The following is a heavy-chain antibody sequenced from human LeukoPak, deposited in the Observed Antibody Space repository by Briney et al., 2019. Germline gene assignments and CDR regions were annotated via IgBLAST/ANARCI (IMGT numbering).Heavy chain of an antibody. V-gene: IGHV3-73*01. J-gene: IGHJ4*02. D-gene: IGHD2-2*01. CDR3: SRQTNSCHDY. Sequence: GGSLKLSCATSGFTFSGSHMHWVRQASGKGLEWVGHVRSKADNYATAYAASVKGRFTISRDDSKNTAYLQMNSPKTEDTAVYYCSRQTNSCHDYWGQGTLVTVSS. CDR1: GFTFSGSH. CDR2: VRSKADNYAT.